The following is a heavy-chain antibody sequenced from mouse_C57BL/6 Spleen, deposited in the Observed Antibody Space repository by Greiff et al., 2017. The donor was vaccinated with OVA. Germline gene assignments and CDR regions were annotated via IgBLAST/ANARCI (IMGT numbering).Heavy chain of an antibody. Sequence: VKVVESGPGLVQPSQSLSITCTVSGFSLTSYGVHWVRQSPGKGLEWLGVIWSGGSTDYNAAFISRLGISKDNSKSKVFFKMNSLQADDTAIYYCARRDYGLDYWGQGTTLTVSS. V-gene: IGHV2-2*01. D-gene: IGHD2-4*01. CDR3: ARRDYGLDY. CDR2: IWSGGST. J-gene: IGHJ2*01. CDR1: GFSLTSYG.